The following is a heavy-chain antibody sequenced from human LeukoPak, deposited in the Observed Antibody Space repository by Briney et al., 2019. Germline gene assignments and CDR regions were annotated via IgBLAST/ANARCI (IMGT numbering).Heavy chain of an antibody. CDR2: IYYSGST. J-gene: IGHJ6*03. Sequence: SETLSLTCTVSGGSISSSSYYWGWIRQPPGKGLEWIGRIYYSGSTYYNPSLKSRVTISVDTSKNQFSLKLSSVTAADTAVYYCARGGYAYYYYYYMDVWGKGTTVTVSS. V-gene: IGHV4-39*07. D-gene: IGHD2-15*01. CDR3: ARGGYAYYYYYYMDV. CDR1: GGSISSSSYY.